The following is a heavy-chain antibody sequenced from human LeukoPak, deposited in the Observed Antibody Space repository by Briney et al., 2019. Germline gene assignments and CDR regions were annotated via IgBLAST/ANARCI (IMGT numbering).Heavy chain of an antibody. CDR1: GFTFSSYG. CDR3: ATGYPEEDYYYGMDV. J-gene: IGHJ6*02. Sequence: RGSLRLSCAAPGFTFSSYGMHWVRQAPGKGLEWVAVISYDGGNKYYADSVKGRFTISRDNSKNTLYLQMNSLRAEDTAVYYCATGYPEEDYYYGMDVWGQGTTVTVSS. V-gene: IGHV3-30*03. D-gene: IGHD5-12*01. CDR2: ISYDGGNK.